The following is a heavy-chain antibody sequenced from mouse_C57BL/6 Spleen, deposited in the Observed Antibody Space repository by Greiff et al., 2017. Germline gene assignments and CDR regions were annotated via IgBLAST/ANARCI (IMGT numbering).Heavy chain of an antibody. CDR3: ARGGIPWFAY. J-gene: IGHJ3*01. Sequence: DVKLQESGPELVKPGASVKMSCKASGYTFTDYNMHWVKQSHGKSLEWIGYINPNNGGTSYNQKFKGKATLTVNKSSSTAYMELRSLTSDDSAVYYCARGGIPWFAYWGQGTLVTVSA. CDR2: INPNNGGT. CDR1: GYTFTDYN. V-gene: IGHV1-22*01.